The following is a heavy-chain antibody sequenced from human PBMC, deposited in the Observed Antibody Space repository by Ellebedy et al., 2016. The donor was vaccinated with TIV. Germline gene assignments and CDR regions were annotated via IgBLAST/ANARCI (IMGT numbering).Heavy chain of an antibody. CDR2: VGGGDDRT. CDR1: GFTAFNFA. Sequence: GESLKISCEASGFTAFNFAMSWVRQVPGKGLEWAPAVGGGDDRTFYADAVKGRFTISRDNSKNTVTLQMQSLRAEDTALYYCAKGHTASFFYLFDSWGQGTLVTVSS. D-gene: IGHD2-2*01. J-gene: IGHJ5*01. CDR3: AKGHTASFFYLFDS. V-gene: IGHV3-23*01.